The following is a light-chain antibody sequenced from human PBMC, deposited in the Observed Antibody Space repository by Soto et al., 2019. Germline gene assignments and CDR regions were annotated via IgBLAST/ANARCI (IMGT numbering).Light chain of an antibody. J-gene: IGLJ1*01. CDR1: SSDVGDYNY. Sequence: QSALTQPASVSGSPGQSITISCTGTSSDVGDYNYVSWYQQHPGKAPKLMIYEVSNRPSGVSNRFSGYKSGYTASLTISGLQAEDEADYYCSSYTRSSTPYVFGTGTKVTVL. CDR3: SSYTRSSTPYV. CDR2: EVS. V-gene: IGLV2-14*01.